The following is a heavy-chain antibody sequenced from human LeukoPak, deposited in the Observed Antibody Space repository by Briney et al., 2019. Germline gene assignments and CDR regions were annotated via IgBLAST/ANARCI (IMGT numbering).Heavy chain of an antibody. D-gene: IGHD4-23*01. V-gene: IGHV3-48*04. Sequence: GGSLRLSCAASGFTFSTSSFNWVRQAPGKGLEWISYISTSSTINYADSVRGRFTISRDNAKSSLSPQMNSLRAEDTAVYYCARDLDYGGRGLDSWGQGTLVTVSP. J-gene: IGHJ4*02. CDR3: ARDLDYGGRGLDS. CDR1: GFTFSTSS. CDR2: ISTSSTI.